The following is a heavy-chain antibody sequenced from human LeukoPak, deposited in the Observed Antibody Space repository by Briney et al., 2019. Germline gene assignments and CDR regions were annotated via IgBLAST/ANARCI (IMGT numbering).Heavy chain of an antibody. Sequence: KPSETLSLTCTVSGGSISRSSYYWGWIRQPPGKGLEWIGSIYYSGSTYYNPSLKSRVTISVDTSKNQFSLKLSSVTAADTAVYYCARRPDPYCSSTSCPQVGAFDIWGQGTMVTVSS. CDR2: IYYSGST. J-gene: IGHJ3*02. D-gene: IGHD2-2*01. V-gene: IGHV4-39*01. CDR1: GGSISRSSYY. CDR3: ARRPDPYCSSTSCPQVGAFDI.